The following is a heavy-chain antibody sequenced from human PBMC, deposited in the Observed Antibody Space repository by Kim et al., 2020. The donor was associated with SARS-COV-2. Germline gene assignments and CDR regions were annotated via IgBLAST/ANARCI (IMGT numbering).Heavy chain of an antibody. CDR3: ARESDTFYGLDV. D-gene: IGHD2-21*02. J-gene: IGHJ6*02. Sequence: DYNPSLKDRVIISTDRSKSQVSLTLTSVTAADTAVYYCARESDTFYGLDVWGRGTTVIVSS. V-gene: IGHV4-30-2*01.